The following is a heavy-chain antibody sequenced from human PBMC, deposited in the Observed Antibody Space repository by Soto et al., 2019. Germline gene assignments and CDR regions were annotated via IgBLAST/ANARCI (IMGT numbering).Heavy chain of an antibody. D-gene: IGHD1-26*01. Sequence: SETLSLTCAVYGGSFSGYYWSWIRQPPGKGLEWIGEINHSGSTNYNPSLKSRVTISVDTSKNQFSLKLSSVTAADTAVYYCARHLGDWFDPWGRGTLVTVSS. J-gene: IGHJ5*02. CDR1: GGSFSGYY. V-gene: IGHV4-34*01. CDR2: INHSGST. CDR3: ARHLGDWFDP.